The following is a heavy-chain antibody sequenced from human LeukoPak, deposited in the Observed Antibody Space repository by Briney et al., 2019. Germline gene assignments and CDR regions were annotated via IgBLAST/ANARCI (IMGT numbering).Heavy chain of an antibody. D-gene: IGHD3-9*01. J-gene: IGHJ5*02. V-gene: IGHV3-21*01. CDR2: ISSSSSYI. CDR3: ARAYYDILTGPSTGYDP. Sequence: GGSLRLSCAASGFTFSSYSMNWVRQAPGKGLEWVSSISSSSSYIYYADSVKGRFTISRDNAKNSLYLQMNSLRAEDTAVYYCARAYYDILTGPSTGYDPWGQGTLVTVSS. CDR1: GFTFSSYS.